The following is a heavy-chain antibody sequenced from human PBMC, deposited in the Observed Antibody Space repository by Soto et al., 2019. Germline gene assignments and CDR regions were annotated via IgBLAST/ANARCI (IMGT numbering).Heavy chain of an antibody. CDR2: INHSGST. J-gene: IGHJ4*02. CDR1: GGSFSGYY. D-gene: IGHD3-16*02. CDR3: ARGPGGYDYVWGSYRYTPRFDY. Sequence: TSETLSLTCAVYGGSFSGYYWSWIRQPPGKGLEWIGEINHSGSTNYNPSLKSRVTISVDTSKNQFSLKLSSVTAADTAVYYCARGPGGYDYVWGSYRYTPRFDYWGQGTLVTVSS. V-gene: IGHV4-34*01.